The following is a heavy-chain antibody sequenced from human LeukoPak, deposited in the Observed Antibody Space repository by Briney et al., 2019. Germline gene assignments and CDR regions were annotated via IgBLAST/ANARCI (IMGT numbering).Heavy chain of an antibody. D-gene: IGHD2-2*01. CDR2: INHSGST. Sequence: SETLSLTCAVYGGSFSGYCWSWIRQPPGKGLEWIGEINHSGSTNYNPSLKSRVTISVDASKNQFSLKLSSVTAADTAVYYCARGRGSSLDYWGQGTLVTVSS. J-gene: IGHJ4*02. CDR3: ARGRGSSLDY. V-gene: IGHV4-34*01. CDR1: GGSFSGYC.